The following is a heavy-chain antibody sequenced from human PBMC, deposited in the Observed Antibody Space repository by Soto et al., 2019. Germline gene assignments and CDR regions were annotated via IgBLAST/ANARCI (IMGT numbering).Heavy chain of an antibody. Sequence: GGSLRLSCAASGFTFSSYAMHWVRQAPGKGLEWVAVISYDGSNKYYADSVKGRFTISRDNSKNTLYLQMNSLRAEDTAVYYCARDRCTNGVCYPFDYWGQGTLVTVSS. J-gene: IGHJ4*02. D-gene: IGHD2-8*01. CDR2: ISYDGSNK. CDR1: GFTFSSYA. CDR3: ARDRCTNGVCYPFDY. V-gene: IGHV3-30-3*01.